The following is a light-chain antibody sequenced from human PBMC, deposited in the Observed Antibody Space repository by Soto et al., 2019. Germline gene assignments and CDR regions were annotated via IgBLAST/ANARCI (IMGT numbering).Light chain of an antibody. J-gene: IGKJ1*01. CDR3: QQYGSSPRT. CDR1: QSVSSDY. V-gene: IGKV3-20*01. Sequence: EIVLTQSPGTLSLSPGQRATLSCRASQSVSSDYLAWFQQKPGQAPRLLIYGASSRATGIPDRFSGGGSGTDFTLTISRLEPEEFAVYYCQQYGSSPRTFGQGTKVEIK. CDR2: GAS.